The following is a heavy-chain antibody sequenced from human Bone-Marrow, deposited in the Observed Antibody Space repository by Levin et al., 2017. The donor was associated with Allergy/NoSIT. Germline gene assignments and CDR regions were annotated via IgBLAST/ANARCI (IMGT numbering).Heavy chain of an antibody. V-gene: IGHV3-30*03. Sequence: HGESLKISCTASGFTFSIYPIHWVRQAPGEGLEWVAIILYDGNEKYYADSVKGRFTVSRDNSKNTLYLEMNSLRTDDTAVYFCASQLVDTAVWGQGTLVTVSS. CDR3: ASQLVDTAV. J-gene: IGHJ4*02. D-gene: IGHD5-18*01. CDR2: ILYDGNEK. CDR1: GFTFSIYP.